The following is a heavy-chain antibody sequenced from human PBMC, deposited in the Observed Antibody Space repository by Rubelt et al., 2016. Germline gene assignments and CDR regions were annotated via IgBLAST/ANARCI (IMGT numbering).Heavy chain of an antibody. CDR1: GYTFTKYY. D-gene: IGHD6-19*01. Sequence: QVQLVQSGAEVKKPGASVKVSCKASGYTFTKYYMHWMRQAPGQGLEWMGEINPGDGGTTYAQKFQGRVTMTRDPATRTVYMELNSLGAEETAGFYCSRVGSSGVWGVWGQGTTVTVSS. CDR2: INPGDGGT. CDR3: SRVGSSGVWGV. V-gene: IGHV1-46*01. J-gene: IGHJ6*02.